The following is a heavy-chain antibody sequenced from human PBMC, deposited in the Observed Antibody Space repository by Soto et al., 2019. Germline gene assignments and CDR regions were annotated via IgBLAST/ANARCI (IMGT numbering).Heavy chain of an antibody. CDR2: ISGSGGST. Sequence: GGSLILSCAASGVNFSSYAMSWVRQAPGKGLEWVSAISGSGGSTYYADSVKGRFTISRDNSKNTLYLQMNSLRAEDTAVYYCAKDSSGYSYYFDYWGQGTLVTLSS. V-gene: IGHV3-23*01. CDR3: AKDSSGYSYYFDY. CDR1: GVNFSSYA. J-gene: IGHJ4*02. D-gene: IGHD3-22*01.